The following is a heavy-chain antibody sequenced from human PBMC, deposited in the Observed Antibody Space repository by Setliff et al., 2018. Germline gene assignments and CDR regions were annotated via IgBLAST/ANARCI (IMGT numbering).Heavy chain of an antibody. CDR1: GDTFSSYG. CDR2: TIPIFGST. J-gene: IGHJ6*03. Sequence: SVKVSCKASGDTFSSYGISWVRQAPGQGLEWMGGTIPIFGSTNYAQKFQDRVTIITDESTSTAYMELSSLRTEDTAVYYCAREGVDTRSSTDYRYYMDVWGKGTTVTVSS. D-gene: IGHD5-18*01. V-gene: IGHV1-69*05. CDR3: AREGVDTRSSTDYRYYMDV.